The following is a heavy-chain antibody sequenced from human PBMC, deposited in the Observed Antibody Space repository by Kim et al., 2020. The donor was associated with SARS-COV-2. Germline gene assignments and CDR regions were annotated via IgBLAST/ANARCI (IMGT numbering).Heavy chain of an antibody. CDR2: INSDGSST. Sequence: GGSLRLSCAASGFTFSSYWMHWVRQAPGKGLVWVSRINSDGSSTSYADSVKGRFTISRDNAKNTLYLQMNSLRAEDTAVYYCARAWGRGLTRGYYFDYWGQGTLVTVSS. CDR3: ARAWGRGLTRGYYFDY. CDR1: GFTFSSYW. D-gene: IGHD3-16*01. V-gene: IGHV3-74*01. J-gene: IGHJ4*02.